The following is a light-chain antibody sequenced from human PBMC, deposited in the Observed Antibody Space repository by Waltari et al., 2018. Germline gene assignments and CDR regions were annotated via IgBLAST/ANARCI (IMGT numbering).Light chain of an antibody. Sequence: QSVLTQPPSVSGAPGQRVTISCTGSGSNIGAGYDVHWYRQLPGKAPKLLIYGVNTRPAGVSDRFCGSQCDTSASLAIAGLQADDEADYYCQSYDTTLSVVFGGGTKLTVL. CDR1: GSNIGAGYD. CDR2: GVN. CDR3: QSYDTTLSVV. V-gene: IGLV1-40*01. J-gene: IGLJ2*01.